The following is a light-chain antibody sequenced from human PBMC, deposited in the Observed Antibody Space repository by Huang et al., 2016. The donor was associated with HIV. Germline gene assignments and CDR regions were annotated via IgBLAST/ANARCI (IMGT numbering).Light chain of an antibody. J-gene: IGKJ4*01. CDR2: GSS. V-gene: IGKV3-15*01. CDR3: HQYNNWLLS. Sequence: IVMTQSPATLSVSPGERVTLSCRANRSVSSNLAWYQQRPGQAPRLLIYGSSTRATGIPARFSGSGSGTDFSRTISSLQSEDFAVYYCHQYNNWLLSFGGGTRVDI. CDR1: RSVSSN.